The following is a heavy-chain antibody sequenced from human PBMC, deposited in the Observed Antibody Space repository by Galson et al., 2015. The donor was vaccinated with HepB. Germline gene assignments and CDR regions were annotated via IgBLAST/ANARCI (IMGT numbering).Heavy chain of an antibody. CDR3: ARDRDIVLMVYAHSLMDV. D-gene: IGHD2-8*01. V-gene: IGHV3-33*01. CDR2: IWYDGSNK. CDR1: GFTFSSYG. Sequence: SLRLSCAASGFTFSSYGMHWVRQAPGKGLEWVAVIWYDGSNKYYADSVKGRFTISRDNSKNTLYLQMNSLRAEDTAVYYCARDRDIVLMVYAHSLMDVWGQGTTVTVSS. J-gene: IGHJ6*02.